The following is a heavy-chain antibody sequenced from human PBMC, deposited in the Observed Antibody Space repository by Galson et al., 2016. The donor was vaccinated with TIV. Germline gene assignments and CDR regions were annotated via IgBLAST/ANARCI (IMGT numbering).Heavy chain of an antibody. CDR1: QFTFTSYS. V-gene: IGHV3-30*04. CDR2: LSSDGSNK. J-gene: IGHJ6*02. CDR3: ARDAVTYPSYYHLYGMDV. D-gene: IGHD2-21*02. Sequence: SLRLSCAASQFTFTSYSIHWVRQAPGKGLEWLSVLSSDGSNKFYADSVKGRFTLSRDKSKRTVFLQMDRLTPDDTAVYCCARDAVTYPSYYHLYGMDVWGQGTTVTVSS.